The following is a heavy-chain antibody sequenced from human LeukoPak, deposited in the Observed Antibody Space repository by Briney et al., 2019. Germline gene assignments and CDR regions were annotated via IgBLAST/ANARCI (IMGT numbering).Heavy chain of an antibody. J-gene: IGHJ4*02. CDR3: AGHHPRNTVDF. Sequence: ESGPTLVKPSETLSLTCTVSGGSISSYYWSWIRQPPGKGLEWIAYISDIGSINYNPSLKCRVTISLDTSKNQFSLKLSSVTAADTAVYYCAGHHPRNTVDFWGQGTLVTVSS. D-gene: IGHD2/OR15-2a*01. CDR1: GGSISSYY. V-gene: IGHV4-59*08. CDR2: ISDIGSI.